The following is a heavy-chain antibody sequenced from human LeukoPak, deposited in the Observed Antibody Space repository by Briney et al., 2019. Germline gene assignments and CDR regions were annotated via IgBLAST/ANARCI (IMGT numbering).Heavy chain of an antibody. D-gene: IGHD2-2*01. CDR1: GFTFSSYS. J-gene: IGHJ4*02. V-gene: IGHV3-48*02. Sequence: GGSLRLSCAASGFTFSSYSMNWVRQAPGKGLECISYISSSTSTIYYADSVKGRFTISRDNAKNSLYLQMNSLRDEDTAVYYCARDHCSSTNCYFDFWGQGTLVTVSS. CDR3: ARDHCSSTNCYFDF. CDR2: ISSSTSTI.